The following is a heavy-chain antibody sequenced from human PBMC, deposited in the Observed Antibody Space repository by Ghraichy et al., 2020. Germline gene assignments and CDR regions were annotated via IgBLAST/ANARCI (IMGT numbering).Heavy chain of an antibody. CDR2: IYSGGST. CDR3: ARDNYGYCSSTSCYDYYGMDV. Sequence: GGSLRLSCAASGFTVSSNYMSWVRQAPGKGLEWVSVIYSGGSTYYADSVKGRFTISRDNSKNTLYLQMNSLRAEDTAVYYCARDNYGYCSSTSCYDYYGMDVWGQGTTVTVSS. J-gene: IGHJ6*02. CDR1: GFTVSSNY. V-gene: IGHV3-53*01. D-gene: IGHD2-2*01.